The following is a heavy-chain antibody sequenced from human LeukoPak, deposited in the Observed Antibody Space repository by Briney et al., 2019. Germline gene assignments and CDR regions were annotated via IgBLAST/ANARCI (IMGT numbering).Heavy chain of an antibody. V-gene: IGHV4-31*11. J-gene: IGHJ4*02. CDR2: IYYSGST. CDR1: GGSFSGYY. D-gene: IGHD2-8*01. CDR3: ARFDCTNGVCYGPFDY. Sequence: SETLSLTCAVYGGSFSGYYWSWIRQHPGKGLEWIGYIYYSGSTYYNPSLKSRVTISVDTSKNQFSLKLSSVTAADTAVYYCARFDCTNGVCYGPFDYWGQGTLVTVSS.